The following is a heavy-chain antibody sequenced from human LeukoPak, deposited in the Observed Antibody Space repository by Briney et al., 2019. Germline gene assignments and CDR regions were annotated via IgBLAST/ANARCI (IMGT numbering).Heavy chain of an antibody. J-gene: IGHJ6*03. V-gene: IGHV4-4*07. D-gene: IGHD2-15*01. CDR3: ARGVVVVVAAPYSPYYYYYYMDV. Sequence: SETLSLICTVSGGSISSYYWSWIRQPAGKGLEWIGRIYTSGSTNYNPSLKSRVTMSVDTSKNQFSLKLSSVTAADTAVYYCARGVVVVVAAPYSPYYYYYYMDVWGKGTTVTVSS. CDR2: IYTSGST. CDR1: GGSISSYY.